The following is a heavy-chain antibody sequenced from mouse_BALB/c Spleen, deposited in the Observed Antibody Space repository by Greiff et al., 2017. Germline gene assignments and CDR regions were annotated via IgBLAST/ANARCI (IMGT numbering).Heavy chain of an antibody. CDR1: GFAFSSYD. J-gene: IGHJ1*01. Sequence: EVKLMESGGGLVKPGGSLKLSCAASGFAFSSYDMSWVRQTPEKRLEWVAYISSGGGSTYYPDTVKGRFTISRDNAKNTLYLQMSSLKSEDTAMYYCARHFPDYYGSSYWYFDVWGAGTTVTVSS. CDR2: ISSGGGST. CDR3: ARHFPDYYGSSYWYFDV. D-gene: IGHD1-1*01. V-gene: IGHV5-12-1*01.